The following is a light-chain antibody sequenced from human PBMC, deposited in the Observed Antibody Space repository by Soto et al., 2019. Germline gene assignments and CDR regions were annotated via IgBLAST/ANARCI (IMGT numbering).Light chain of an antibody. J-gene: IGKJ4*01. Sequence: EIVMTQSPATLSVSPWERATLSCRASQSVSSNLAWYQQKPGQAPRLLIYGASTRATGIPARFSGSGSGTEFTITISSLQSEDFAVYYGQQYNNWPPLTFGGGTKVESK. V-gene: IGKV3-15*01. CDR3: QQYNNWPPLT. CDR2: GAS. CDR1: QSVSSN.